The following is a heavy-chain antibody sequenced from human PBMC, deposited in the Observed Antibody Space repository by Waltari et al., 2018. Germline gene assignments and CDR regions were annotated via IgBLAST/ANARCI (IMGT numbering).Heavy chain of an antibody. CDR2: IRRTINGATA. CDR1: GFTFRDFS. V-gene: IGHV3-49*03. Sequence: EVSLVESGGDLVQPGRSLRVSCTASGFTFRDFSMSWFRQAPGRGLEWVAFIRRTINGATAEYAASVKGRFTISRDDSQNTAYLHINSLKTEDTAVYYCTSDSSRWDDYYHDHWGQGTLVTVSS. CDR3: TSDSSRWDDYYHDH. J-gene: IGHJ4*02. D-gene: IGHD6-13*01.